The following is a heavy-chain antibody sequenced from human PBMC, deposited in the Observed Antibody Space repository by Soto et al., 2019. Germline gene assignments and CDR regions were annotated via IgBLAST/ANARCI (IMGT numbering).Heavy chain of an antibody. Sequence: QVQLVESGGRVVQPGGSLRLSCAASGFTFSGYGMQWVRQSPGEGLEWVATMAHDGSDQYYGDSVKGRFTISRDNSKNTLYLQMDSPRPADTAVYYCARSRGGSSYYPPDYWGQGTLVTVSS. CDR1: GFTFSGYG. V-gene: IGHV3-30*03. CDR2: MAHDGSDQ. J-gene: IGHJ4*02. CDR3: ARSRGGSSYYPPDY. D-gene: IGHD6-13*01.